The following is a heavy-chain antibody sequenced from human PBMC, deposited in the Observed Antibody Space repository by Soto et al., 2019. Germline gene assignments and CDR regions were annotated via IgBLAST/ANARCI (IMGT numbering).Heavy chain of an antibody. V-gene: IGHV1-18*01. CDR1: GYTFTSYG. CDR3: ARDVGYGLGDG. CDR2: INAYNGNT. Sequence: QVQLVQSGGEVKKPGASVKVSCKASGYTFTSYGISWVRQAPGQGLEWMGWINAYNGNTNYAQKVQGRVTMTTDPATSTASLELRSLRSADTAVYYCARDVGYGLGDGWGQGTVVTVSS. D-gene: IGHD5-18*01. J-gene: IGHJ4*02.